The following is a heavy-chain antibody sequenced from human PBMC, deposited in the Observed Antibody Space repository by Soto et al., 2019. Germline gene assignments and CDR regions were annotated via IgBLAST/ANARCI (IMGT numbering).Heavy chain of an antibody. J-gene: IGHJ4*02. CDR2: IIPIFGTA. V-gene: IGHV1-69*13. CDR3: ARGGITMVRGVIITPFDY. Sequence: SVKVSFKASGGTFSSYAISWVRQAPGQGLEWMGGIIPIFGTANYAQKFQGRVTITADESTSTAYMELSSLRSEDTAVYYCARGGITMVRGVIITPFDYWGQGTLVTVSS. D-gene: IGHD3-10*01. CDR1: GGTFSSYA.